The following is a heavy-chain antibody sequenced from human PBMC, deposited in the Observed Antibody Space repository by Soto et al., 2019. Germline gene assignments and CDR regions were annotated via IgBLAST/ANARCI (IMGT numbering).Heavy chain of an antibody. J-gene: IGHJ4*02. Sequence: QVLLVQSGGGVVQPGRSLRLSCATSGFTFSNYGMHWVRQAPGKGLEWVAVLWYDGRNKYYVDSVKGRFTISRDNSEKAVYLQMNSLRAEDTAVYYCARDSARGGYPDVWGQGTLVTVSS. CDR3: ARDSARGGYPDV. CDR2: LWYDGRNK. V-gene: IGHV3-33*01. CDR1: GFTFSNYG. D-gene: IGHD5-12*01.